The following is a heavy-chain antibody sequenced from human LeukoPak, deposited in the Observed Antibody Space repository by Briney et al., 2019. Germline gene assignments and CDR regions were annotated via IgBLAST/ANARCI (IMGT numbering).Heavy chain of an antibody. CDR2: INPNSGGT. D-gene: IGHD3-10*01. Sequence: ASVKVSCKASGYTFTGYYMHWVRQAPGQGLEWMGWINPNSGGTNYAQKFQGRVTMTRDTSISTAYMELSRLRSDDTAVYYCARDVPLLLWCGEFGVSYAMDVWGQGTTVTVSS. CDR1: GYTFTGYY. CDR3: ARDVPLLLWCGEFGVSYAMDV. V-gene: IGHV1-2*02. J-gene: IGHJ6*02.